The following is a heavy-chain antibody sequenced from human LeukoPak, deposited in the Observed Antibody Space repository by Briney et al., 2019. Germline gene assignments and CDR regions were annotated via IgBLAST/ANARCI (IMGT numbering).Heavy chain of an antibody. CDR1: GESFSGYY. D-gene: IGHD6-19*01. CDR2: INHSGST. Sequence: SETLSLTCAVYGESFSGYYWSWIRQPPGKGLEWIGEINHSGSTNYNPSLKSRVTISVDTSKNQFSLKLSSVTAADTAVYYCARPRSGWYGHYYYYYYMDVWGKGTTVTISS. J-gene: IGHJ6*03. V-gene: IGHV4-34*01. CDR3: ARPRSGWYGHYYYYYYMDV.